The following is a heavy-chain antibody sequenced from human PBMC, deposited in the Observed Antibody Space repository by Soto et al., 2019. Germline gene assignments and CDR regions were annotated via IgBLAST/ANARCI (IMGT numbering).Heavy chain of an antibody. J-gene: IGHJ6*02. D-gene: IGHD2-2*02. CDR1: GGTFSSYA. CDR3: ARDADVVIDCSSTSCYTKRYYYGMDV. Sequence: SVKVSCKAPGGTFSSYAISWVRQAPGQGLEWMGGIIPIFGTANYAQKFQGRVTITADESTSTAYMELSSLRSEDTAVYYCARDADVVIDCSSTSCYTKRYYYGMDVWGQGTTVTVS. V-gene: IGHV1-69*13. CDR2: IIPIFGTA.